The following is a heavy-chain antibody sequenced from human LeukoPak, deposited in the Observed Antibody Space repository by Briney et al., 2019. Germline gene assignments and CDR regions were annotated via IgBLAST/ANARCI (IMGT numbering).Heavy chain of an antibody. Sequence: GDSLKISCKGSAFSFTSYWIAWVRQMPGKGLEWMGIIYPGDSGTRYSLSFQGQVTMSADKSITTAYLQWSSLKASDTAIYYWARRRYCNSTSCYEGAFDIWGQGTMVTVSS. CDR2: IYPGDSGT. D-gene: IGHD2-2*01. J-gene: IGHJ3*02. V-gene: IGHV5-51*01. CDR1: AFSFTSYW. CDR3: ARRRYCNSTSCYEGAFDI.